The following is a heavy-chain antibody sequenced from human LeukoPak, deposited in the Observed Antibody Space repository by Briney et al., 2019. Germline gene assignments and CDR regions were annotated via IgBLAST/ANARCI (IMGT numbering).Heavy chain of an antibody. CDR2: FDPEDGET. J-gene: IGHJ4*02. Sequence: ASVKVSCKVSGYTLTELSMHWVRQAPGKGLEWMGGFDPEDGETIYAQKFQGRVTMTEDTSTDTAYTELSSLRSEDTAVYYCATGVVVPAAHPTFDYWGQGTLVTVSS. D-gene: IGHD2-2*01. V-gene: IGHV1-24*01. CDR1: GYTLTELS. CDR3: ATGVVVPAAHPTFDY.